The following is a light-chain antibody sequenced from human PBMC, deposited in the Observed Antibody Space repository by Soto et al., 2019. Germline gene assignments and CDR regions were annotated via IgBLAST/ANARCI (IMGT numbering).Light chain of an antibody. V-gene: IGKV3-15*01. J-gene: IGKJ4*01. CDR2: GAS. CDR1: QSVSTK. Sequence: EILMTQSPATLSVSPGETATLSCRASQSVSTKLAWYQQKPGQAPRLLINGASTRATGVPARFSGSGSGTDFTLTISRLEPEDFAVYYCQQYGSSPLTFGGGTKVDIK. CDR3: QQYGSSPLT.